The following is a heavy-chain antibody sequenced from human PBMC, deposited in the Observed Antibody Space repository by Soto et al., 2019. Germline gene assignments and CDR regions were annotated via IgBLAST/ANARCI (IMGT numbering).Heavy chain of an antibody. D-gene: IGHD3-22*01. J-gene: IGHJ3*02. CDR2: IYSGGST. CDR1: GFTVSSNY. CDR3: ARNYDSTAGGAFDI. Sequence: EVQLVESGGGLIQPGGSLRLSCAASGFTVSSNYMSWVRQAPGKGLEWVSVIYSGGSTYYADYLKGRFTISRDNSKNTLYIQMDSLRAEDTAVYYCARNYDSTAGGAFDIWGQGTMVTVSS. V-gene: IGHV3-53*01.